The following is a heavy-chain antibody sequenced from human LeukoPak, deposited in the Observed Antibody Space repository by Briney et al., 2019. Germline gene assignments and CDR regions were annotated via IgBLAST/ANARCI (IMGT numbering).Heavy chain of an antibody. CDR1: GGSISSYY. Sequence: PSETPSLTCTVSGGSISSYYWSWIRQPPGKGLEWIGYIYYSGSTNYNPSLKSRVTISVDTSKNQFSLKLSSVTAADTAVYYCARGQAMVTPFDYWGQGTLVTVSS. CDR2: IYYSGST. J-gene: IGHJ4*02. V-gene: IGHV4-59*01. D-gene: IGHD5-18*01. CDR3: ARGQAMVTPFDY.